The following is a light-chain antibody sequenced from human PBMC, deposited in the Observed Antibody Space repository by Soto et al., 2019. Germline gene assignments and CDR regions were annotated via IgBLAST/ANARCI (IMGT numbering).Light chain of an antibody. CDR3: SSYGASSTL. V-gene: IGLV2-14*03. CDR1: STDIGSYNY. CDR2: DVS. J-gene: IGLJ2*01. Sequence: QSALTQPASLSGSPGQSITISCTGTSTDIGSYNYVSWYQQHPGKAPKLMIFDVSYRPSGISDCFSGSKSGNTASLTISGLQPEDEADYYCSSYGASSTLFGGGTKVTVL.